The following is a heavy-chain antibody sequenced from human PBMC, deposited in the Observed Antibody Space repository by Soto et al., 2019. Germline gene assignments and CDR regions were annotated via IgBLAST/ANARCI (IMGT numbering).Heavy chain of an antibody. J-gene: IGHJ6*02. CDR2: IYHSGST. CDR3: ASRTPYCSGGSCYGYYYYGMDV. Sequence: QVQLQESGPGLVKPSGTLSLTCAVSGGSISSSNWWSWVRQPPGKGLGWIGEIYHSGSTNYNPSLQSRVTISVDQSTNQFSLKLSSVTAADTAVYYCASRTPYCSGGSCYGYYYYGMDVWGQGTTVTVSS. D-gene: IGHD2-15*01. V-gene: IGHV4-4*02. CDR1: GGSISSSNW.